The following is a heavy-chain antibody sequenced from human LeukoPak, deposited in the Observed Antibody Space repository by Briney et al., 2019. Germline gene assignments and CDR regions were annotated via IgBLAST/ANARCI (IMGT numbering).Heavy chain of an antibody. Sequence: GGSLRLSCAGSGFTFSNYNMNWVRQAPGKGLEWVSSISSSSSYIYYADSVKGRFTISRDNAKNTLYLQVNSLRADDTAVYYCANSGLNRFEYWGQGALVTVSS. V-gene: IGHV3-21*04. J-gene: IGHJ4*02. D-gene: IGHD2-15*01. CDR3: ANSGLNRFEY. CDR2: ISSSSSYI. CDR1: GFTFSNYN.